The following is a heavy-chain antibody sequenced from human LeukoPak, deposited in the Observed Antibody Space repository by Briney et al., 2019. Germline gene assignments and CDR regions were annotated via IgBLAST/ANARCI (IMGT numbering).Heavy chain of an antibody. CDR2: ISGGGITT. CDR1: GFTFSNYA. Sequence: GGSLRLSCAASGFTFSNYAMSWVRQAPGKGLEWVSTISGGGITTYYADSAKGRFTISRDNSKNTMFLQMNSLRADDTAVYYCPRQSYASGWNPFDYWGQGTLVTVSS. V-gene: IGHV3-23*01. CDR3: PRQSYASGWNPFDY. J-gene: IGHJ4*02. D-gene: IGHD6-19*01.